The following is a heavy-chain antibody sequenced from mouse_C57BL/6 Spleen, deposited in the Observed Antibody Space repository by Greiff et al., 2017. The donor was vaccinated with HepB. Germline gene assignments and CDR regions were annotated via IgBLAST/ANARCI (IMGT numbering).Heavy chain of an antibody. J-gene: IGHJ2*01. CDR2: IDPSDSYT. CDR3: ARRDALPYYFDY. CDR1: GYTFTSYW. Sequence: QVQLQQPGAELVKPGASVKLSCKASGYTFTSYWMQWVKQRPGQGLEWIGEIDPSDSYTNYNQKFKGKATLTVDTSSSTAYMQLSSLTSEDSAVYYCARRDALPYYFDYWGQGTTLTVSS. V-gene: IGHV1-50*01. D-gene: IGHD1-2*01.